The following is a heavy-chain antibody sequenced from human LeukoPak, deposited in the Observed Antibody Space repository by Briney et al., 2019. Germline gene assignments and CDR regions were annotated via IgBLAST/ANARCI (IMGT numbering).Heavy chain of an antibody. D-gene: IGHD1-26*01. CDR1: GFTFSHYW. V-gene: IGHV3-7*03. J-gene: IGHJ4*02. Sequence: HPGGSLRLSCAASGFTFSHYWMTWVRQAPGKGLEWVANINQDGSEEFYVDSLKGRFTISRDNAKNSLYLQINSLRADDTAIYYCARDSGRFYIDYWGQGTLVTVSS. CDR3: ARDSGRFYIDY. CDR2: INQDGSEE.